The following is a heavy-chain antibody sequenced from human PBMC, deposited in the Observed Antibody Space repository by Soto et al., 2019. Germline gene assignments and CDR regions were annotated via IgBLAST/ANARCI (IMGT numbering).Heavy chain of an antibody. D-gene: IGHD2-15*01. CDR1: GFTFSSYA. CDR3: AKATWTTVVAHWYIDL. J-gene: IGHJ2*01. V-gene: IGHV3-23*01. Sequence: GGSLRISCAASGFTFSSYAMSWVRQAPGKGLEWVSVISGNGDSTYYADSVKGRFTISRDNSKNTLYLQMNSLRAEDKAVYYCAKATWTTVVAHWYIDLWGRDSLVTVSS. CDR2: ISGNGDST.